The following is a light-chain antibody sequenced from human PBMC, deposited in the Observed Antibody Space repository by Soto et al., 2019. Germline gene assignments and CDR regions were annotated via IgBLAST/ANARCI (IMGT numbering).Light chain of an antibody. CDR3: QQYNNWPPYT. CDR1: QSVSSN. V-gene: IGKV3-15*01. Sequence: EIVMTQSPATLSVSPGERATLSCRASQSVSSNLAWYQQKPGPAPRLFVYGASTRATGIPYRFSGGGSGTDVTLTISSLQSEDFAVYYCQQYNNWPPYTFGQGTKLEIK. J-gene: IGKJ2*01. CDR2: GAS.